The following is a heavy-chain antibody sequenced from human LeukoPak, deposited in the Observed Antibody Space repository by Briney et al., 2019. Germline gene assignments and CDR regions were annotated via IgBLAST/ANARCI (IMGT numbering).Heavy chain of an antibody. CDR2: ISSSSSTI. D-gene: IGHD1-26*01. V-gene: IGHV3-48*01. Sequence: GGSLRLSCAASGFTFSSYSMNWVRQAPGKGLEWVSYISSSSSTIYCADSVKGRFTISRDNAKNSLYLQMNSLRAEDTAVYYCARGVGATDYWGQGTLVTVSS. J-gene: IGHJ4*02. CDR3: ARGVGATDY. CDR1: GFTFSSYS.